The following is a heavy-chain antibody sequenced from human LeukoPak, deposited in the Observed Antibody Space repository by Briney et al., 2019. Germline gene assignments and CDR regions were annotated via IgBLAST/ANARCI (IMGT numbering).Heavy chain of an antibody. CDR1: GFTFSNYG. CDR2: MSYDGNNKYY. CDR3: ARAGGY. J-gene: IGHJ4*02. D-gene: IGHD3-10*01. V-gene: IGHV3-30*03. Sequence: GRSLRLSCAASGFTFSNYGMHWVRQAPGKGLEWVAVMSYDGNNKYYSDSSSKYYADSVKGRFSISRDNSKNTLDLQMNSLRGEDTAVYYCARAGGYWGQGTLVTVSS.